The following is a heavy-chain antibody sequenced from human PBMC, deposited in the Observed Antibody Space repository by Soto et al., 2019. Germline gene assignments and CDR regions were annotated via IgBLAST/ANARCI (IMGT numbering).Heavy chain of an antibody. D-gene: IGHD4-17*01. CDR2: ISGSGGST. CDR3: AYTKGDYGIWRIDY. CDR1: GFTFSSYA. V-gene: IGHV3-23*01. Sequence: PGGSLRLSCAASGFTFSSYAMSWVRQAPGKGLEWVSAISGSGGSTYYADSVKGRFTISRDNSKNTLYLQMNSLRAEDTAVYYCAYTKGDYGIWRIDYWGQGTLVTVSS. J-gene: IGHJ4*02.